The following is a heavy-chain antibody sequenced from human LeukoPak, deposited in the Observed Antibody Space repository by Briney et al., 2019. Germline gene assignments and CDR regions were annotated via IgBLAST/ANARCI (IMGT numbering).Heavy chain of an antibody. CDR3: ARTYGSSADAFDI. D-gene: IGHD6-6*01. CDR1: GFSFTNYS. J-gene: IGHJ3*02. CDR2: ISVDGSNK. V-gene: IGHV3-30*04. Sequence: GGSLRLSCAASGFSFTNYSVHWVRQAPGKGLEWVAFISVDGSNKYYADSVKGRFTISRDNAKNTLYLQMSSLRSEDTAVYYCARTYGSSADAFDIWGQGTMVTVSS.